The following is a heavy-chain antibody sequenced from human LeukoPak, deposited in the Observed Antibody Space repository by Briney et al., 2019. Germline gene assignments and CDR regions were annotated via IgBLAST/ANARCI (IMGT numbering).Heavy chain of an antibody. Sequence: GESLEISCKGSGYSFSSYWVGWVRQMPGKGLEWMGIIYPGDSDTTYSPSFQGQVTISADRSTSTAYLQWSSLKASDTAMYYCARRPGWYFDLWGRGTLVTASS. J-gene: IGHJ2*01. CDR1: GYSFSSYW. CDR3: ARRPGWYFDL. CDR2: IYPGDSDT. V-gene: IGHV5-51*01.